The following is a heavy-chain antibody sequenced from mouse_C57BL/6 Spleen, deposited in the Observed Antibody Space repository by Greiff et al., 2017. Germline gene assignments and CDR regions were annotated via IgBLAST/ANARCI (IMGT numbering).Heavy chain of an antibody. D-gene: IGHD3-2*02. CDR2: IWSGGST. CDR3: ARNRLPYYYAMDY. CDR1: GFSLTSYG. V-gene: IGHV2-2*01. J-gene: IGHJ4*01. Sequence: QVQLQESGPGLVQPSQSLSITCTVSGFSLTSYGVHWVRQSPGKGLEWLGVIWSGGSTDYNAAFISRLSISKDNSKSQVFFKMNSLQADDTAIYYCARNRLPYYYAMDYWGQGTSVTVSS.